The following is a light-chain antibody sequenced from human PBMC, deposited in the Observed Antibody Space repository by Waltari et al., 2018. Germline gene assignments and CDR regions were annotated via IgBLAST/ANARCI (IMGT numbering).Light chain of an antibody. V-gene: IGLV1-47*01. CDR3: AAWDDSRSGWV. CDR1: RSNIGSNY. CDR2: RNN. J-gene: IGLJ3*02. Sequence: QSVLTQPPSASGTPGQRVTIACSGSRSNIGSNYLYWYQQLPGTAPKLLIYRNNQRPSGVPDRFSGSKSGTSASLAISGLRSEDEADYYCAAWDDSRSGWVFGGGTKLTVL.